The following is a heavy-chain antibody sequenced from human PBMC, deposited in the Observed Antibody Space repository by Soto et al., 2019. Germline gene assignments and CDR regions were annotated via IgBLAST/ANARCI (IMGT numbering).Heavy chain of an antibody. D-gene: IGHD2-15*01. CDR3: ARGGVVVAARNDY. CDR1: GYSISSGYY. CDR2: IYHSGST. V-gene: IGHV4-38-2*01. J-gene: IGHJ4*02. Sequence: SETLSLTCAVSGYSISSGYYWGWIRQPPGKGLEWIGSIYHSGSTYYNPSLKSLVTISVDTSKNQCSLKLSSVTAADTAVYYWARGGVVVAARNDYWGQGTLVTVSS.